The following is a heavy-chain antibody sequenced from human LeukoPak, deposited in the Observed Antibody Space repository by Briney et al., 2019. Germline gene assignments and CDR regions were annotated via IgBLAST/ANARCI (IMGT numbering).Heavy chain of an antibody. J-gene: IGHJ4*02. CDR3: ARDLFDY. CDR1: GFTISNYW. V-gene: IGHV3-7*01. Sequence: PGGSLRLSCAVSGFTISNYWMSWVRQAPGKGLEWVANIKQDGSGEFYVDSVKGRFTISRDSAKNSLYLLMNSLRDEDTAVYYCARDLFDYWGQGTLVTVSS. CDR2: IKQDGSGE.